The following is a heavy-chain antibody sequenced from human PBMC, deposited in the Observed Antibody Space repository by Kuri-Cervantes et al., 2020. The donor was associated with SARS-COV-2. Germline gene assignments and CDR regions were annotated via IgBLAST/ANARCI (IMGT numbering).Heavy chain of an antibody. V-gene: IGHV4-59*11. J-gene: IGHJ4*02. CDR3: ARGRLWSGYYTYFDY. CDR2: IYYSGST. Sequence: SETLSLTCTVSGGSISSHYWSWIRQPPGKGLEWIGYIYYSGSTNYNPSLKSRVTISADTSKNQFSLKLSSVTAADTAVYYCARGRLWSGYYTYFDYWGQGTLVTVSS. CDR1: GGSISSHY. D-gene: IGHD3-3*01.